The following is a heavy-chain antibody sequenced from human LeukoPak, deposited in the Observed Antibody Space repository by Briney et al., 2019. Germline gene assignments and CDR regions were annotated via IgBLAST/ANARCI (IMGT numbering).Heavy chain of an antibody. J-gene: IGHJ1*01. CDR2: ISSSSSYI. CDR3: ARSGVCSGGSCYLYFQH. Sequence: GSLRLSCAASGFTFSSYSMNWVRQAPGKGLEWVSSISSSSSYIYYADSVKGRFTISRDNAKNSLYLQMNSLRAEDTAVYYCARSGVCSGGSCYLYFQHWGQGTLVTVSS. CDR1: GFTFSSYS. D-gene: IGHD2-15*01. V-gene: IGHV3-21*01.